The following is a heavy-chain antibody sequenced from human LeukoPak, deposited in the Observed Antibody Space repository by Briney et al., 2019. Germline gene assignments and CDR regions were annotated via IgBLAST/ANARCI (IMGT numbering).Heavy chain of an antibody. J-gene: IGHJ6*03. CDR1: GYTFTSYY. D-gene: IGHD1-1*01. V-gene: IGHV1-46*01. CDR2: INPSGGST. Sequence: ASVKVSCKASGYTFTSYYMHWVRQAPGQGLEWMGIINPSGGSTSYAQKFQGRVTMTRDMSTSTVYMELSRLRSDDTAVYYCARGRYNWNDGYYYYMDVWGKGTTVTISS. CDR3: ARGRYNWNDGYYYYMDV.